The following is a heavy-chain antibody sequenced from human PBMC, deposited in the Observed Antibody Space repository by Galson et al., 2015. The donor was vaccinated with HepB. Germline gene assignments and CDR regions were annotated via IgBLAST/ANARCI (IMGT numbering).Heavy chain of an antibody. D-gene: IGHD1-26*01. CDR1: GFTFSSNA. CDR2: ISRDSSTI. J-gene: IGHJ4*02. CDR3: AKKTGGNYPFDY. Sequence: SLRLSCAASGFTFSSNAMGWVRQAPGKGLEWVSAISRDSSTIYYADSVKGRFTVSRDNPKNTLYLQMNSLRAEDTAVYYCAKKTGGNYPFDYWGQGTLVTVSS. V-gene: IGHV3-23*01.